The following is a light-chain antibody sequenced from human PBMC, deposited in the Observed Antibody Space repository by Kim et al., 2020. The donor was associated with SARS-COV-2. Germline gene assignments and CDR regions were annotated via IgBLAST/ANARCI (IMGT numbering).Light chain of an antibody. CDR3: CSYANGGTWV. Sequence: GQSITISCSGTNNDVGSHDLVSWYQHHPGTAPKLVIYGDNQRPSGVSSRFSGSKSGNTASLTISGLQPEDEADYHCCSYANGGTWVFGGGTQLTV. J-gene: IGLJ3*02. CDR2: GDN. CDR1: NNDVGSHDL. V-gene: IGLV2-23*01.